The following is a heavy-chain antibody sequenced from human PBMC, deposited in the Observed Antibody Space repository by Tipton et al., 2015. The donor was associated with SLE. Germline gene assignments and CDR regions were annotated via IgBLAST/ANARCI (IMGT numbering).Heavy chain of an antibody. D-gene: IGHD6-19*01. Sequence: GLVKPSGTLSLTCAVSGGSISSSNWWNWVRQPPGKGLEWIGEISHSGGTNYNPSLKSRVTISLDTSKNQFSLKLNSVTAADTAVFYCARVGSGWSEDYFDYWGQGTLVTVSS. CDR2: ISHSGGT. CDR1: GGSISSSNW. CDR3: ARVGSGWSEDYFDY. V-gene: IGHV4-4*02. J-gene: IGHJ4*02.